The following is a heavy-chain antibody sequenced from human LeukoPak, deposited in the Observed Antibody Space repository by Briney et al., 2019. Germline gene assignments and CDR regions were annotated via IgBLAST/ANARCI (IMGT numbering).Heavy chain of an antibody. Sequence: KAGGSLTLSCAAAGFTFSNAWMSWVRQAPGKGLEWVGCIKSKNDGGTTDYAAPVKGRFTISRDDSKNTLYLQMNSLKTEDTAVYYCTTAQVGAWGQGTLVTVSS. V-gene: IGHV3-15*01. D-gene: IGHD1-26*01. CDR1: GFTFSNAW. J-gene: IGHJ5*02. CDR2: IKSKNDGGTT. CDR3: TTAQVGA.